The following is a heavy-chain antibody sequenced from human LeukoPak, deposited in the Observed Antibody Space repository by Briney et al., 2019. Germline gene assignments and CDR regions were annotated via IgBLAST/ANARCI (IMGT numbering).Heavy chain of an antibody. D-gene: IGHD2-21*02. V-gene: IGHV4-59*08. CDR2: IYYSGDT. CDR3: ARLDRCGGDCYYLDP. J-gene: IGHJ5*02. Sequence: SETLSLTCTVSGGSISSYYWSWIRQPPGKGLEWIGYIYYSGDTNYNPSLKSRVTISVDTSKNQFSLKLSSLTAADTAVYYCARLDRCGGDCYYLDPWGQGTLVTVSS. CDR1: GGSISSYY.